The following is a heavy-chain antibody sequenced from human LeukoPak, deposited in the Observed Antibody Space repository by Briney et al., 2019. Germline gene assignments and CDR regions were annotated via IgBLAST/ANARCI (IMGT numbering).Heavy chain of an antibody. J-gene: IGHJ4*02. V-gene: IGHV3-69-1*02. CDR2: ISTRTYI. CDR3: TREQDREAAATVIGDY. D-gene: IGHD2-15*01. Sequence: GGSLRLSCVASGFTFSLFEMNWVRQAPGKGLEGISHISTRTYIAYADSVRGRFTVSRDNAKNSLYLQMNSLRADDTALYYCTREQDREAAATVIGDYWGQGVLVTVSS. CDR1: GFTFSLFE.